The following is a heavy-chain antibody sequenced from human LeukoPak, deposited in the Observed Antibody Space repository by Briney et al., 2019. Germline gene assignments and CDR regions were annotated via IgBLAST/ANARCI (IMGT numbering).Heavy chain of an antibody. CDR3: ARGNDFIREYYFDY. CDR1: GFTFSSYA. Sequence: GGSLRLSCAASGFTFSSYAMHWVRQAPGKGLEWVAVISYDGSNKYYADSVKGRFTISRDNSKNTLYLQMNSLRAEDTAVYYCARGNDFIREYYFDYWGQGTLVTVSS. J-gene: IGHJ4*02. D-gene: IGHD3-3*01. CDR2: ISYDGSNK. V-gene: IGHV3-30-3*01.